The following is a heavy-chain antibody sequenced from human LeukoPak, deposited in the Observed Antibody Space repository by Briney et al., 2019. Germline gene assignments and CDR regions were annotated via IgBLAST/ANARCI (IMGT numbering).Heavy chain of an antibody. Sequence: GGSLRLSCAASGFTVSSNYMSWVRQAPGKGLEWVSAIYSGGSTYYADSVKGRFTISRDNSKNTLYLQMNSLRAEDTAVYYCARVAVVPAAMLAQQYYYYYGMDVWGQGTTVTVSS. CDR1: GFTVSSNY. CDR2: IYSGGST. V-gene: IGHV3-66*01. D-gene: IGHD2-2*01. J-gene: IGHJ6*02. CDR3: ARVAVVPAAMLAQQYYYYYGMDV.